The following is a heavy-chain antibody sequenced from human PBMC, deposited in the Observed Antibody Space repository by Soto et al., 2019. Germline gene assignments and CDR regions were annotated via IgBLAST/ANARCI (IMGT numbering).Heavy chain of an antibody. Sequence: QVQLVQSGAEVKKPGASVKVSCKTSGYTFTGYGINWVRQAPGHGLEWMGWISVFNGNTKYGQNIQDRVIMTTDTSTSTAYMELMSLRSDDTAVYFCGRDGSDVIIDSWGQGTMRIVSS. CDR1: GYTFTGYG. J-gene: IGHJ3*01. D-gene: IGHD3-10*01. CDR3: GRDGSDVIIDS. CDR2: ISVFNGNT. V-gene: IGHV1-18*01.